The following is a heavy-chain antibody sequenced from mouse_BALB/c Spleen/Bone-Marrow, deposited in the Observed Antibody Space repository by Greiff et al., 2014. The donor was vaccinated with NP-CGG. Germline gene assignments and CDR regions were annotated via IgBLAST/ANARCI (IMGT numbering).Heavy chain of an antibody. D-gene: IGHD2-2*01. CDR1: GFTFSSYA. CDR3: AREMVTGFAY. V-gene: IGHV5-6-5*01. CDR2: ISSGGST. Sequence: EVKLMESGGGLVKPGGSLKLSCAASGFTFSSYAMSWVRQTPEKRLEWVASISSGGSTYYPDSVKGRFTISRDNARNILYLQMSSLGSEDTAMYYCAREMVTGFAYWGQGTLVTVSA. J-gene: IGHJ3*01.